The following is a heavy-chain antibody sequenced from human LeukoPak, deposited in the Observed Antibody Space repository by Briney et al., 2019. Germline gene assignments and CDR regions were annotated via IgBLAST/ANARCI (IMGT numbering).Heavy chain of an antibody. CDR3: AKRGSSGFIMYY. V-gene: IGHV3-21*04. CDR2: ISSSSSYI. CDR1: GFTFSSYS. Sequence: GGSLRLSCAASGFTFSSYSMNWVRQAPGKGLEWVSSISSSSSYIYYADSVKGRFTISRDNSKNTLYLQMNSLRAEDTAVYYCAKRGSSGFIMYYWGQGTLVTVSS. D-gene: IGHD3-22*01. J-gene: IGHJ4*02.